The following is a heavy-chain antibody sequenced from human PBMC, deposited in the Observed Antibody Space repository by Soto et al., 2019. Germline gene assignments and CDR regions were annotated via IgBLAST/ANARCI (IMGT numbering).Heavy chain of an antibody. J-gene: IGHJ4*02. CDR2: ISGSGGST. D-gene: IGHD3-3*01. CDR3: AAQYYDFWSGYLGFDY. CDR1: GFTFSSYA. Sequence: GGSLRLSCAASGFTFSSYAMSWVRQAPGKGLEWVSAISGSGGSTYYADSVKGRFTISRDNSKNTLYLQMNSLRAEDTAVYYCAAQYYDFWSGYLGFDYWGQETLVTVSS. V-gene: IGHV3-23*01.